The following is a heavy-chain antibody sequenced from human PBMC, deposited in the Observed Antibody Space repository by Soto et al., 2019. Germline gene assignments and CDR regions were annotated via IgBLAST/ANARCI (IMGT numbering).Heavy chain of an antibody. Sequence: GGSLRLSCAASGFTFSSYAMHWVRQAPGMGLEWVAVISYDGSNKYCADSVKGRFTISRDNSKNTLYLQMNSLRAEDTAVYYCARSYGDLDYYYYGIDVWGQGTLVTVSS. D-gene: IGHD4-17*01. J-gene: IGHJ6*02. V-gene: IGHV3-30-3*01. CDR3: ARSYGDLDYYYYGIDV. CDR2: ISYDGSNK. CDR1: GFTFSSYA.